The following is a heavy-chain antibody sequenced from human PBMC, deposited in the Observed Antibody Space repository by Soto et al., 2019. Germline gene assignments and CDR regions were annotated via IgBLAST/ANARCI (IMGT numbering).Heavy chain of an antibody. CDR3: AKDLEYSSSSPYYYYGMDV. V-gene: IGHV3-30*18. J-gene: IGHJ6*02. Sequence: GGSLRLSCAASGFTFSSYGMHWVRQAPGKGLEWVAVISYDGSNKYYADSVKGRFTISRDNSKNTLYLQMNSLRAEDTAVYYCAKDLEYSSSSPYYYYGMDVWGQGTTVTVSS. CDR2: ISYDGSNK. D-gene: IGHD6-6*01. CDR1: GFTFSSYG.